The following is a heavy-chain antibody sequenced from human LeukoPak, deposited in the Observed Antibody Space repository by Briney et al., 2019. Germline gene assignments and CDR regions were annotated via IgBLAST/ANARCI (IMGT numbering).Heavy chain of an antibody. D-gene: IGHD6-19*01. CDR3: ARSFIAVAGY. CDR2: ISSSGSTI. V-gene: IGHV3-48*03. Sequence: SGGFLRLSCAASGFTFSSYEMNCVRQAPGKGLEWVSYISSSGSTIYYADSVKGRFTISRDNAKNSLYLQMNSLRGEDTAVYYCARSFIAVAGYWGQGTLVTVSS. CDR1: GFTFSSYE. J-gene: IGHJ4*02.